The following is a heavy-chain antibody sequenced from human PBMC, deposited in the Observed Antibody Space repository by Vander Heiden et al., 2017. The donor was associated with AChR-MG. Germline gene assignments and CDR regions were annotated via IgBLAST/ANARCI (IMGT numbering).Heavy chain of an antibody. CDR3: ARDMREGDAFDI. CDR1: GYPFTSYA. D-gene: IGHD2-2*01. J-gene: IGHJ3*02. CDR2: INAGNGNT. Sequence: QVQLVQSGAGVTKPGASVKVSCKASGYPFTSYAMHWVRQAPGQRLEWMGWINAGNGNTKYSQKFQGRVTITRDTSASTAYMELSSLRSEDTAVYYCARDMREGDAFDIWGQGTMVTVSS. V-gene: IGHV1-3*01.